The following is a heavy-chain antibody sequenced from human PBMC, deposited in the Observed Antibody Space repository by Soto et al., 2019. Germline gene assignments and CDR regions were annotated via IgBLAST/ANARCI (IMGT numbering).Heavy chain of an antibody. Sequence: GGSLRLSCAASGFTFSSYAMSWVRQAPGKGLEWVSAISGSGGSTYYADSVKGRLTISRDNSKNTLYLQMNSLRAEDTAVYYCAKMGGIVLMVYAIRFDYWGQGTLVTVSS. CDR1: GFTFSSYA. J-gene: IGHJ4*02. CDR3: AKMGGIVLMVYAIRFDY. D-gene: IGHD2-8*01. V-gene: IGHV3-23*01. CDR2: ISGSGGST.